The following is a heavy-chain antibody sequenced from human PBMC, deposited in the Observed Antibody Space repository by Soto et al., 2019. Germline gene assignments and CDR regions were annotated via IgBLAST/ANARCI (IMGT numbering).Heavy chain of an antibody. V-gene: IGHV4-4*07. D-gene: IGHD6-25*01. Sequence: SETLSLTGTVSVGSITSYYWSWIRQPAGKGLEWIGRIYSSGNTNHNPSLRSRVIMSIDTSQNQFSLRLRSVTAADTAVYYCARDRAWAAPDWYFDLWGRGTLVTVSS. J-gene: IGHJ2*01. CDR2: IYSSGNT. CDR1: VGSITSYY. CDR3: ARDRAWAAPDWYFDL.